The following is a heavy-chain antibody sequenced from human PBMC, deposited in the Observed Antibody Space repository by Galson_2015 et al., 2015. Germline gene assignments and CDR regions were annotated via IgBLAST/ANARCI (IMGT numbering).Heavy chain of an antibody. CDR3: AKDLEGRRYCTNGVCYTFDN. V-gene: IGHV3-23*01. CDR1: RFTFSSYA. D-gene: IGHD2-8*01. CDR2: ITRSGGST. Sequence: SLRLSCAASRFTFSSYAMNWVRQAPGKGLEWVSTITRSGGSTYYADSVKGRFTISRDNSKNTLYLQMNSLRAEDTAVYYCAKDLEGRRYCTNGVCYTFDNWCQGTLVTVSS. J-gene: IGHJ4*02.